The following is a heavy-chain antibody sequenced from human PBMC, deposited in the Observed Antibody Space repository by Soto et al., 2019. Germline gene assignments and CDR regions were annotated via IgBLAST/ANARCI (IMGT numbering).Heavy chain of an antibody. D-gene: IGHD5-18*01. CDR3: AYSANHRYFFDS. Sequence: QVQLVQSGAEVKKPGSSVKVSCKASGGSFRSYAVNWVRQAPGQGLECLGGIIPIFGTPNYAQKFHGRVSSTADESTSTVYMDLISLTSEDTAVYYCAYSANHRYFFDSWGQGTLVTVSS. CDR1: GGSFRSYA. V-gene: IGHV1-69*12. J-gene: IGHJ5*01. CDR2: IIPIFGTP.